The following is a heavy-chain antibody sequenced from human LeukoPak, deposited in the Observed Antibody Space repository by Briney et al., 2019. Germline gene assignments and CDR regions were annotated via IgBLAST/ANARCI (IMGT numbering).Heavy chain of an antibody. CDR1: EFTFGSYA. CDR2: ISTSGGST. D-gene: IGHD2/OR15-2a*01. J-gene: IGHJ6*02. V-gene: IGHV3-23*01. Sequence: GGSLRLSCAASEFTFGSYAMQWVRQAPEKGLEWASGISTSGGSTWYSDSVKGRFTISRDNSKNTLYLQMNSLRDEDTAVYYCAKYVSAKGPPYALDVWGQGTTVTVSS. CDR3: AKYVSAKGPPYALDV.